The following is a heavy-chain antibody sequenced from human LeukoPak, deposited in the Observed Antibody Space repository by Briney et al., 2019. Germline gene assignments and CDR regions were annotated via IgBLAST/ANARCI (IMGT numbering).Heavy chain of an antibody. CDR2: INHSGST. Sequence: PSETLSLTCAVYGGSFSGYYWSWIRQPPGKGLEWIGEINHSGSTNYNPSLKSRVTISVDTSKNQFSLKLSSVTAADTAVYYCARGLWFGDENPPYFDYWAQGILVTVSS. V-gene: IGHV4-34*01. CDR1: GGSFSGYY. D-gene: IGHD3-10*01. CDR3: ARGLWFGDENPPYFDY. J-gene: IGHJ4*02.